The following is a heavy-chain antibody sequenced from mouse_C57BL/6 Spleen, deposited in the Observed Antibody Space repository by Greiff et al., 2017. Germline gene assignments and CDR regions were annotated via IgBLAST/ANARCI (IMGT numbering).Heavy chain of an antibody. J-gene: IGHJ1*03. V-gene: IGHV14-3*01. D-gene: IGHD1-1*01. CDR2: IDPANGNT. CDR3: AGYGSRAWYFDV. CDR1: GFNIKNTY. Sequence: VQLQQSVAELVRPGASVKLSCTASGFNIKNTYLPWVQQRPEQGLEWIGRIDPANGNTKYAPKFQGKATLTADTSSNTAYLQLSSLTSEDTAIYYCAGYGSRAWYFDVWGTGTTVTVSS.